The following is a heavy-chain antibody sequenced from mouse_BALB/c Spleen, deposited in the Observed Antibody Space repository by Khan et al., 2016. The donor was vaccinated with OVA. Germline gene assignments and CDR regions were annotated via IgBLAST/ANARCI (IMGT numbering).Heavy chain of an antibody. J-gene: IGHJ4*01. CDR2: IWSGGST. V-gene: IGHV2-6-4*01. Sequence: QVQLKQSGPGLVAPSQSLSITCTVSGFSLSRYNIHWIRQPSGKGLEWLGMIWSGGSTDYNSALKSRLSISKDNSTSQVFLKMNSLQTDDTAMYYCARAYGTSLGYYAMDYWGQGTSVTVSS. CDR1: GFSLSRYN. D-gene: IGHD1-1*01. CDR3: ARAYGTSLGYYAMDY.